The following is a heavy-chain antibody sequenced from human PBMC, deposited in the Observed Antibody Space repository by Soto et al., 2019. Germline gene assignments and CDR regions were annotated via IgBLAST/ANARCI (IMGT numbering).Heavy chain of an antibody. J-gene: IGHJ5*01. CDR3: ATSVRFCVSATCHVDS. CDR1: GGSFSGYY. D-gene: IGHD3-3*01. V-gene: IGHV4-34*01. CDR2: VNHSGST. Sequence: ETLSLTCAVYGGSFSGYYWSWIRQPPGKGLEWIGEVNHSGSTNYNPSLKSRVTISVDTSKNQFSLKLSSVTAADTAVYYCATSVRFCVSATCHVDSWDHGTLVTVSS.